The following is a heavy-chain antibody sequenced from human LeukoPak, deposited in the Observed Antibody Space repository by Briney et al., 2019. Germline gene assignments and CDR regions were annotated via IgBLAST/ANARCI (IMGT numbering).Heavy chain of an antibody. CDR1: GYSISSGYF. Sequence: PSETLSLTCGVSGYSISSGYFWVWIRQPPGKGLEWIGSVYHTGATYYNPSLRSPVTISVDTSKNQFSLELNSVTAADTAVYYCARDLGLTISANWFDHWGQGTLVTVSS. CDR3: ARDLGLTISANWFDH. V-gene: IGHV4-38-2*02. D-gene: IGHD3-9*01. J-gene: IGHJ5*02. CDR2: VYHTGAT.